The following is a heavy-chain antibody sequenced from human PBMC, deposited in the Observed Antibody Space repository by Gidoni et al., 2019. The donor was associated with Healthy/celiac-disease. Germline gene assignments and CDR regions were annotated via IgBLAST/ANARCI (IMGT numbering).Heavy chain of an antibody. CDR2: IKQDGSEK. V-gene: IGHV3-7*01. J-gene: IGHJ4*02. CDR1: GFTFSSYW. Sequence: EVQLVESGRGLVQPGGSLRLSCAASGFTFSSYWMSWVRQAPGKGLEWVANIKQDGSEKYYVDSVKGRFTISRDNAKNSLYLQMNSLGAEDTAVYYCARVSQLLWFGGVYFDYWGQGTLVTVSS. D-gene: IGHD3-10*01. CDR3: ARVSQLLWFGGVYFDY.